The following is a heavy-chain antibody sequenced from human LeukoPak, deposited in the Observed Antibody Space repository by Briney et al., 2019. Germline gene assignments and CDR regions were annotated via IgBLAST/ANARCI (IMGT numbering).Heavy chain of an antibody. CDR1: GFTFSNYG. Sequence: GGSLRLSCIASGFTFSNYGLNWVRQAPGKGLEWVSFIDTSGSYIYYGDSVKGRVTISRDNAKNSLYLQMNGLRAEDTAVYYCARGRSITLLRGVAMSDGFDVWGQGAMVTVSS. CDR2: IDTSGSYI. CDR3: ARGRSITLLRGVAMSDGFDV. D-gene: IGHD3-10*01. J-gene: IGHJ3*01. V-gene: IGHV3-21*01.